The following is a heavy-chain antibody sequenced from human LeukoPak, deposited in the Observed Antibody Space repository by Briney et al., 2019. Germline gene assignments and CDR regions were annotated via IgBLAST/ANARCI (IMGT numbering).Heavy chain of an antibody. CDR2: LFSGGTI. Sequence: QPGGSLRLSCAASGFTVSSNYMSWVRQAPGKGLEWVSLLFSGGTIYYADSVKGRFTISRDNSKNTRYLQMNSLRAEDTAVYYCARGGDGYNYAFDMWGQGTMVTVSS. V-gene: IGHV3-53*05. CDR3: ARGGDGYNYAFDM. CDR1: GFTVSSNY. J-gene: IGHJ3*02. D-gene: IGHD5-24*01.